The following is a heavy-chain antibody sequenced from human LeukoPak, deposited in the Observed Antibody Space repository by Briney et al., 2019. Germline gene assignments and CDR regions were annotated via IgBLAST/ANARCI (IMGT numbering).Heavy chain of an antibody. Sequence: PGGSLRLSCAASGFTFSSYSMNWVRQAPGKGLEWVSSISSSSSYIYYADSVKGRFTISRDNAKNSLYLQMNSLRAEDTAVYYCGGVPSELRFLEWLPSHYYYYYMDVWGKGTTVTVSS. J-gene: IGHJ6*03. D-gene: IGHD3-3*01. CDR2: ISSSSSYI. CDR1: GFTFSSYS. V-gene: IGHV3-21*01. CDR3: GGVPSELRFLEWLPSHYYYYYMDV.